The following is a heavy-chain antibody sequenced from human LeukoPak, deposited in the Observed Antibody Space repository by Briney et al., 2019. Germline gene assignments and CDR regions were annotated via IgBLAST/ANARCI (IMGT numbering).Heavy chain of an antibody. V-gene: IGHV3-21*01. D-gene: IGHD6-6*01. Sequence: PGGSLRLSCAASGFTFSSYSMNWVRQAPGKGLEWVSSISSSSSYIYYADSVKGRFTISRDNAKNSLYLQMNSLRAEDTAVYYCARAKQLVYYYMDVWGKGTTVTVSS. J-gene: IGHJ6*03. CDR3: ARAKQLVYYYMDV. CDR1: GFTFSSYS. CDR2: ISSSSSYI.